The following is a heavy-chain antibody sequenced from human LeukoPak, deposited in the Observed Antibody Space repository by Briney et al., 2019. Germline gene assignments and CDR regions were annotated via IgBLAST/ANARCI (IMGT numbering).Heavy chain of an antibody. Sequence: ASVKVSCKASGYTFTNYAMNWVRQAPGQGLEYMGWINTNTGNPTYAQGFTGRFVFPLDTSVSTAYLQISSLKAEDIAVYYCARGDSSGYYGNFDYWGQGTLVTVSS. D-gene: IGHD3-22*01. V-gene: IGHV7-4-1*02. CDR2: INTNTGNP. CDR3: ARGDSSGYYGNFDY. J-gene: IGHJ4*02. CDR1: GYTFTNYA.